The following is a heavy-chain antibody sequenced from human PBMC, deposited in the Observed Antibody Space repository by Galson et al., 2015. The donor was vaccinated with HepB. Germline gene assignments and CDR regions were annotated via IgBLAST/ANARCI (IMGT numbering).Heavy chain of an antibody. Sequence: LSLTCTVSGGSINTNKNYWGWIRQSPGKGLEWIGSIYFSGSRYYNPSFQSRVTLSMDTSKNRFSLQLNSMTPEDTAIYYCAYGVDVWGQGTTVTVS. CDR2: IYFSGSR. CDR1: GGSINTNKNY. V-gene: IGHV4-39*01. J-gene: IGHJ6*02. CDR3: AYGVDV.